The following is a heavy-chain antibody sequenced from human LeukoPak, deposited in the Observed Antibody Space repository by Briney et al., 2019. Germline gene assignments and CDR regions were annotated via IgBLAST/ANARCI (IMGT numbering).Heavy chain of an antibody. CDR2: INSDGSIV. Sequence: PGGSLRLSCAASGFTFNTYWMCWVRQAPGKGLVWVSHINSDGSIVNYGDSVKGRFTISRDNAKNTLYLQMNSLRADDTALYFCSRGRNWDDGDYWGQGTLVTVSS. V-gene: IGHV3-74*01. D-gene: IGHD1-1*01. CDR1: GFTFNTYW. J-gene: IGHJ4*02. CDR3: SRGRNWDDGDY.